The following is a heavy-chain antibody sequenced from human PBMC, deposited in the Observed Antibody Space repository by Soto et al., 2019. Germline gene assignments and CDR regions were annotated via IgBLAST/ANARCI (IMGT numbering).Heavy chain of an antibody. CDR1: GFTFSNAW. CDR3: TTDSYSTMIVVRFDD. V-gene: IGHV3-15*07. CDR2: IKSKTNGGTT. D-gene: IGHD3-22*01. J-gene: IGHJ4*01. Sequence: EVHLVESGGGLVKPGGSLRLSCAASGFTFSNAWINWVRQAPGKGLEWVGRIKSKTNGGTTDYAAPVKGRFTNSRDDSKNMVYMQMNSLKTEDTGIYNCTTDSYSTMIVVRFDDWGHGTLVTVSS.